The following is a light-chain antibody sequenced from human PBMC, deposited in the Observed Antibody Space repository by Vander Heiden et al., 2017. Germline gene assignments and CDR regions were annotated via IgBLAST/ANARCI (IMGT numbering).Light chain of an antibody. J-gene: IGLJ3*02. V-gene: IGLV1-47*02. Sequence: QSVLTQPPSASGTPGQRVTISCSGSNSNIEFNFVYWYQHLPGTAPKLLIYDNTHRPSGVPDRFSCSKSGTSASLAISGLRSEDEADYYCAAWDDRLNSRVFGGGTKLTVL. CDR1: NSNIEFNF. CDR3: AAWDDRLNSRV. CDR2: DNT.